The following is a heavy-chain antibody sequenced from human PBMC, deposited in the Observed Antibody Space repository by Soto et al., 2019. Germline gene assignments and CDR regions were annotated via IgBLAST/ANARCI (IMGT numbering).Heavy chain of an antibody. V-gene: IGHV4-4*02. D-gene: IGHD4-4*01. CDR3: ARDSSTVTTQFDY. CDR2: IYHSGTT. Sequence: PSETLSLTCAVSGGSISSSNWWRWVRQPPGKGLGWSGKIYHSGTTNYKPSLKSRVTISVDKSKNQFSLKLSSVTAADTAVYYCARDSSTVTTQFDYWGQGTLVTVSS. J-gene: IGHJ4*02. CDR1: GGSISSSNW.